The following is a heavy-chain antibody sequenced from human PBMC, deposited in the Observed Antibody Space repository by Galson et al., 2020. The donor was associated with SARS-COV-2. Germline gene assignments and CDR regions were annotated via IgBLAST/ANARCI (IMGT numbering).Heavy chain of an antibody. CDR3: ATSMVRGVNRGDYFDY. J-gene: IGHJ4*02. D-gene: IGHD3-10*01. Sequence: GGSLRLSCAASGFTFDDYTMHWVRQAPGKGLEWVSLISWDGGSTYYADSVKGRFTISRDNSKNSLYLQMNSLRTEDTALYYCATSMVRGVNRGDYFDYWGQGTLVTVSS. CDR1: GFTFDDYT. CDR2: ISWDGGST. V-gene: IGHV3-43*01.